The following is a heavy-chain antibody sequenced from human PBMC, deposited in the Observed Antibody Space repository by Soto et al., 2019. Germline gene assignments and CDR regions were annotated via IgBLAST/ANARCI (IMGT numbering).Heavy chain of an antibody. J-gene: IGHJ4*02. D-gene: IGHD3-3*01. Sequence: EVQLVETGGGLIQPGGSLRISCAASGFNVSSNYMSWVRQAPGKGLEWVSFIYSGGSTSYADSVKGRFIISRDNSKNTVYLHMNSLRAEDTAVYYCARSEHAIFGVVPFDYWGQGTLVTVSS. CDR3: ARSEHAIFGVVPFDY. CDR1: GFNVSSNY. V-gene: IGHV3-53*02. CDR2: IYSGGST.